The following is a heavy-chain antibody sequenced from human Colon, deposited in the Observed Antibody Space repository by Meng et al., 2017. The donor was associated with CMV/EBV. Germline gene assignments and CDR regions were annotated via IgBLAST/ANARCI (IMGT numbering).Heavy chain of an antibody. V-gene: IGHV1-8*01. D-gene: IGHD3/OR15-3a*01. CDR1: GYTFTSNA. CDR2: MKTNSGDT. CDR3: ARGIPDF. Sequence: QVKLVQSGAEVKNPGASVKVSCKASGYTFTSNAINWVRQATGQGLEWMGWMKTNSGDTGYAPNFQGRITMTRNTSINTAYMELRSLTNEDTAIYYCARGIPDFWGQGTLVTVSS. J-gene: IGHJ4*02.